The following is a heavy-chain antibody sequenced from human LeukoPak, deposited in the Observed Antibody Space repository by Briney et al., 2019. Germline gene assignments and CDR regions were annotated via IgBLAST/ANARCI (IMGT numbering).Heavy chain of an antibody. D-gene: IGHD1-26*01. CDR1: GFTFSNYG. CDR3: AKGGAQV. J-gene: IGHJ4*02. CDR2: ISGSDGSI. Sequence: GGSLRLSCAASGFTFSNYGMSWVRQAPGKGLEWVSAISGSDGSISYADSVRGRFIISRDSSKNTLYLQMNSLRVEDTAVYYCAKGGAQVGGQGTLVTVSS. V-gene: IGHV3-23*01.